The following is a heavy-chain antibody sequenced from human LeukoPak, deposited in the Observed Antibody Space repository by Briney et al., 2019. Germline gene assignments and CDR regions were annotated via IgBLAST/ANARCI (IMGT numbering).Heavy chain of an antibody. CDR1: GYTLTELS. J-gene: IGHJ5*02. Sequence: GASVKVSCKVSGYTLTELSMHWVRQAPGKGLEWMGGFDPEDGETIYAQKFQGRVTMTKDTSTDTAYMELSSLRSEDTAVYYCATEDYYGSGSYFPWGQGTLVTVSS. D-gene: IGHD3-10*01. CDR3: ATEDYYGSGSYFP. V-gene: IGHV1-24*01. CDR2: FDPEDGET.